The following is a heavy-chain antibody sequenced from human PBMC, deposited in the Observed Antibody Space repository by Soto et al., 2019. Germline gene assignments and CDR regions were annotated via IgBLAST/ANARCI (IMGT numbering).Heavy chain of an antibody. J-gene: IGHJ6*02. CDR1: GYTFTNYD. CDR2: ISTYTGNT. D-gene: IGHD3-10*01. CDR3: ARGYYYGSGRPTPGGMDV. V-gene: IGHV1-18*01. Sequence: QVHLVQSGAEVKKPGASVKVSCKASGYTFTNYDINWVRQAPGQGLEWMGWISTYTGNTNYAQKLQGRVTMTTDTATSTAYMELRSLRSGDTAVYYCARGYYYGSGRPTPGGMDVWGQGTTVTVSS.